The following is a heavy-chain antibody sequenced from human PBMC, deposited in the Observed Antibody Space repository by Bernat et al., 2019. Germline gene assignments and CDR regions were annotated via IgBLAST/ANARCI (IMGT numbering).Heavy chain of an antibody. CDR3: AKWGHCTGGVCYSRDY. CDR1: GFTFSSYA. J-gene: IGHJ4*02. CDR2: ISESGGST. V-gene: IGHV3-23*01. Sequence: EVQLLESGGGLVQPGGSLRLSCAASGFTFSSYAMSWVRLAPGKGLEWVSTISESGGSTYYADSVKGRFTISRDNSKNMLYLQMNSLRAEDTAVYYCAKWGHCTGGVCYSRDYWGQGTLVTVSS. D-gene: IGHD2-8*02.